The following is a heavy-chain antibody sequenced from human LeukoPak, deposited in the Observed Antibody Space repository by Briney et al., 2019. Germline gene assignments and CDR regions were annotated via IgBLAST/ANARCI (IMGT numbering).Heavy chain of an antibody. CDR3: ARVREGLRLGELSLDFDY. Sequence: ASVKVSCKASGYTFTGYYMHWVRQAPGQGLEWMGWINPNSGGTNYAQKFQGRVTMTRDTSISTVYMELSRLRSDDTAVYYCARVREGLRLGELSLDFDYWSQGTLVTVSS. CDR1: GYTFTGYY. D-gene: IGHD3-16*02. J-gene: IGHJ4*02. CDR2: INPNSGGT. V-gene: IGHV1-2*02.